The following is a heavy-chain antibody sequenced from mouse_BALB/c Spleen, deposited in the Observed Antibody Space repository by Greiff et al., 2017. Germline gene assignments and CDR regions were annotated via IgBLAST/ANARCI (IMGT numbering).Heavy chain of an antibody. Sequence: QVQLQQSGPGLVAPSQSLSITCTVSGFSLTGYGVNWVRQPPGKGLEWLGMIWGDGSTDYNSALKSRLSISKDNSKSQVFLQMSSLQTDDTARYYCARYYGDYAFAYWGQGTLVTVSA. J-gene: IGHJ3*01. D-gene: IGHD2-13*01. CDR2: IWGDGST. CDR1: GFSLTGYG. CDR3: ARYYGDYAFAY. V-gene: IGHV2-6-7*01.